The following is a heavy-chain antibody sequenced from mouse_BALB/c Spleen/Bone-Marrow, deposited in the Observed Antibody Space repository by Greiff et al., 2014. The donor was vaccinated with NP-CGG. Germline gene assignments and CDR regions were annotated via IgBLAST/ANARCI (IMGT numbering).Heavy chain of an antibody. J-gene: IGHJ3*01. CDR1: GYTFTRYW. Sequence: QVQLQQPGAEPAKPGASVKMSCKASGYTFTRYWMHWVKQRPGQGLEWIGYINPSTGYTEYNQKFKDKATLTADKSSSTAYMQLSSLTSEDSAVYYCVCGNYYLAYWGQGTLVTVSA. V-gene: IGHV1-7*01. CDR3: VCGNYYLAY. D-gene: IGHD2-1*01. CDR2: INPSTGYT.